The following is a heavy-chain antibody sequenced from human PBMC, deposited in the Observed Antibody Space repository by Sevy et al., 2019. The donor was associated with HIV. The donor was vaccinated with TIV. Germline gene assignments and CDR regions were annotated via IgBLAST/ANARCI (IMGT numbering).Heavy chain of an antibody. J-gene: IGHJ4*02. CDR2: INHSGST. D-gene: IGHD1-26*01. V-gene: IGHV4-34*01. CDR1: GGSFSGYY. CDR3: ARWQSEPNRGGATKDYFDY. Sequence: SEILSLTCAVYGGSFSGYYWSWIRQPPGKGLEWIGEINHSGSTNYNPSLKSRVTISVDTSKNQFSLKLSSVTAADTAVYYCARWQSEPNRGGATKDYFDYWGQGTLVTVSS.